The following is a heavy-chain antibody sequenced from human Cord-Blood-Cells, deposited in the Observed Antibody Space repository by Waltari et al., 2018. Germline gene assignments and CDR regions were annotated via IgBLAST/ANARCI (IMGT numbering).Heavy chain of an antibody. CDR3: ARDQGGYYYGSGSGTFDY. Sequence: QVQLVQSGAEVKKPGSSVKVSCKASGGTFSSYAISWVRQAPGQGLEWMGGIIPIFGTANYAQKFQGRVTITADESTSTAYMGLSSLRSEDTAVYYCARDQGGYYYGSGSGTFDYWGQGTLVTVSS. CDR1: GGTFSSYA. J-gene: IGHJ4*02. D-gene: IGHD3-10*01. CDR2: IIPIFGTA. V-gene: IGHV1-69*01.